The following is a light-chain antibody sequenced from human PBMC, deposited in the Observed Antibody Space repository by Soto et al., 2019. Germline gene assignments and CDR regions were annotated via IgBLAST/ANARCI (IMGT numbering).Light chain of an antibody. CDR1: QSLLNSSNNKNY. CDR3: HQYENWPKT. Sequence: DIVMTQSPDSLAVSLGESATINCKSSQSLLNSSNNKNYLAWYQQKPGQPPKLLLYWASTRESGVPDRFSGGGSGTEFTLTISGLQSEDYADYFCHQYENWPKTFGQGTKVDIK. CDR2: WAS. V-gene: IGKV4-1*01. J-gene: IGKJ1*01.